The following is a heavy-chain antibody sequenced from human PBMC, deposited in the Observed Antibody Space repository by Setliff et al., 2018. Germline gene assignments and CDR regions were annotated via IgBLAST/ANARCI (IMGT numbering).Heavy chain of an antibody. Sequence: ASVKVSCKASGYTFTGYYMHWVRQAPGQGLEWMGWINPNSGGTNYAQKFQGWVTMTRDTSASTAYMELSSLRSEDTAVYYCAAIGLDTAMITGVLFDFWGQGTLVTVSS. CDR3: AAIGLDTAMITGVLFDF. J-gene: IGHJ4*02. D-gene: IGHD5-18*01. CDR2: INPNSGGT. V-gene: IGHV1-2*04. CDR1: GYTFTGYY.